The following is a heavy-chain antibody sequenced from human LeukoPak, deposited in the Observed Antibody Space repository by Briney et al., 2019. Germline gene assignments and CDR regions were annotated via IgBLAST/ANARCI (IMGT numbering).Heavy chain of an antibody. J-gene: IGHJ4*02. CDR1: GFTFSSYA. Sequence: GGSLRLSCAASGFTFSSYAMSWVRQAPGKGLEGVSDISGSTLATYYVDSVKGRFTISRDNSKNTLYLQMNSLKAEDTAVYYCARLTGASNSGYWGQGTLVTVSS. CDR2: ISGSTLAT. CDR3: ARLTGASNSGY. V-gene: IGHV3-23*01. D-gene: IGHD2-8*02.